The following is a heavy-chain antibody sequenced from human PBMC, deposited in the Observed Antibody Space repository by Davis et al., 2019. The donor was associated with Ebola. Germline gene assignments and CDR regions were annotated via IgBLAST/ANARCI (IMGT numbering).Heavy chain of an antibody. J-gene: IGHJ4*02. CDR3: ARGIVGAINY. V-gene: IGHV1-18*01. CDR2: ISAYNGNT. Sequence: ASVKVSCKASGGTFSSYALSWVRQAPGQGLEWMGWISAYNGNTNYAQKLQGRVTMTTDTSTSTAYMELRRLRSDDTAVYYCARGIVGAINYWGQGTLVTVSS. D-gene: IGHD1-26*01. CDR1: GGTFSSYA.